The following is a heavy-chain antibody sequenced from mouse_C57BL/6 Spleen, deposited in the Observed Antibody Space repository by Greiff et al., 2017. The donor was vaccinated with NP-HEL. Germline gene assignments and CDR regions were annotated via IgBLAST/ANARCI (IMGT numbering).Heavy chain of an antibody. CDR2: ISDGGSYT. Sequence: DVHLVESGGGLVKPGGSLKLSCAASGFTFSSYAMSWVRPTPEKRLEWVATISDGGSYTYYPDNVKGRFTISRDNAKNNLYLQMSHLKSEDTAMYYCARDLGYDYDPLAYWGQGTLVTVSA. D-gene: IGHD2-4*01. CDR3: ARDLGYDYDPLAY. J-gene: IGHJ3*01. CDR1: GFTFSSYA. V-gene: IGHV5-4*01.